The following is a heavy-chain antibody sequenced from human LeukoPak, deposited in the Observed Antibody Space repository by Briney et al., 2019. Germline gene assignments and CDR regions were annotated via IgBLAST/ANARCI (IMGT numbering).Heavy chain of an antibody. CDR3: ARSGIADH. D-gene: IGHD6-13*01. CDR1: GGSFSGYY. J-gene: IGHJ4*02. CDR2: INHSGST. Sequence: PSETLSLTCAVYGGSFSGYYWSWMRQPPGKGLEWIGEINHSGSTNYNPSLKSRVTISVDTAKNQFSLKLSSVTAADTAVYYWARSGIADHWGQGTLVTVSS. V-gene: IGHV4-34*01.